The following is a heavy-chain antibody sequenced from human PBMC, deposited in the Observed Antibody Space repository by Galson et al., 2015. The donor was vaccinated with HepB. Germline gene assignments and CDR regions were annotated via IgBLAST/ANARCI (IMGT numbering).Heavy chain of an antibody. CDR1: GFTFSSYA. J-gene: IGHJ4*02. CDR2: IGGSGGST. CDR3: AKDRHVVGPTKVLDY. Sequence: SLRLSCAASGFTFSSYAMSWVRQAPGKGLEWVSGIGGSGGSTYYADSVKGRFTISRDNSKNTLYLQMNCLRADDTAVYYCAKDRHVVGPTKVLDYWGQGTLVTVSS. D-gene: IGHD1-26*01. V-gene: IGHV3-23*01.